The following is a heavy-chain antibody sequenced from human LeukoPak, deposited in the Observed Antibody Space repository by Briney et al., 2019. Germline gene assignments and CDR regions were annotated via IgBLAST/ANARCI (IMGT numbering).Heavy chain of an antibody. Sequence: TSETLSLTCTVSGGSISSSSYYWGWIRQPPGKGLEWIGSIYYSGSTYYNPSLKSRVTISVDTSKNQFSLKLSSVTAADTAVYYCARVRGYGDYFDYWGQGTLVTVSS. V-gene: IGHV4-39*07. CDR2: IYYSGST. CDR1: GGSISSSSYY. D-gene: IGHD4-17*01. CDR3: ARVRGYGDYFDY. J-gene: IGHJ4*02.